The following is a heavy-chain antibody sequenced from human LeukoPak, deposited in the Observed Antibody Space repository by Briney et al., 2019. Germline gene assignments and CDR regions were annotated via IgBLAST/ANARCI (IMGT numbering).Heavy chain of an antibody. CDR1: GFPFSSYG. V-gene: IGHV3-33*01. J-gene: IGHJ4*02. CDR3: ARGTTVGPAANIDY. Sequence: GGSLSLLCAASGFPFSSYGMHWVRQAPGKGLEGVALIWNDGSNIYYADSVKGRFNIPRDKSKNTLYPQMNSQRAADTAVYYGARGTTVGPAANIDYWGQGTLVTVSS. CDR2: IWNDGSNI. D-gene: IGHD2-2*01.